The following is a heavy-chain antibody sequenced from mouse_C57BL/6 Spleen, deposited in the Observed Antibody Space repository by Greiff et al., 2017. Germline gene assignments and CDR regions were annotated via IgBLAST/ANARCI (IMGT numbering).Heavy chain of an antibody. J-gene: IGHJ2*01. CDR1: GYTFTSYW. CDR3: ARTTVVARYFDY. V-gene: IGHV1-69*01. D-gene: IGHD1-1*01. CDR2: IDPSDSYT. Sequence: QVQLKQPGAELVMPGASVKLSCKASGYTFTSYWMHWVKQRPGQGLEWIGEIDPSDSYTNYNQKFKGKSTLTVDKSSSTAYMQLSSLTSEDSAVYYCARTTVVARYFDYWGQGTTLTVSS.